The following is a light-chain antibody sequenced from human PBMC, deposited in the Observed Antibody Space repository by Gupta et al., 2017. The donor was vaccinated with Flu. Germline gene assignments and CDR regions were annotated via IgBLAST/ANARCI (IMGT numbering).Light chain of an antibody. Sequence: QSVLTQPPSTSGTPGQRVPISCSGNRFKSGGNWVFWYQQLPGTAPKPLIYRNDQRSSGVPDRFSASKSGSSASLAISGLRSDDEATYYCATWDDSLNSPVFGGGTKVTV. CDR3: ATWDDSLNSPV. CDR2: RND. CDR1: RFKSGGNW. J-gene: IGLJ2*01. V-gene: IGLV1-47*01.